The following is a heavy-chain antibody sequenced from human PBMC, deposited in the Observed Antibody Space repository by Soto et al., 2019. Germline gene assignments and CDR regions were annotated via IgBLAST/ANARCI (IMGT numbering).Heavy chain of an antibody. Sequence: SETLSLTCTVSGGCVSSGSYYWSWIRQPPGKGLEGIGYIYFSGSTNYNPSLKSRVTISVDTSKDQFSLKLSSVTAADTAVYYCARVERYYYDSSSYYYPNWFDPWGQGTLVTVSS. CDR3: ARVERYYYDSSSYYYPNWFDP. CDR2: IYFSGST. CDR1: GGCVSSGSYY. D-gene: IGHD3-22*01. J-gene: IGHJ5*02. V-gene: IGHV4-61*01.